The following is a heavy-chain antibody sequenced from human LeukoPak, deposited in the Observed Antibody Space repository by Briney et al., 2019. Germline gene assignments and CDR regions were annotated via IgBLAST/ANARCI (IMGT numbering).Heavy chain of an antibody. V-gene: IGHV1-3*01. D-gene: IGHD4-17*01. CDR3: ARDAPEEDYGDYLLVY. CDR2: INPGNGNT. J-gene: IGHJ4*02. Sequence: ASVKVSCKASGYTFTSYAMHWVRQAPGQRLEWMGWINPGNGNTKYSQKFQGRVTITRDTSASTAYMELSSLRSEDTAVYYCARDAPEEDYGDYLLVYWGQGTLVTVSS. CDR1: GYTFTSYA.